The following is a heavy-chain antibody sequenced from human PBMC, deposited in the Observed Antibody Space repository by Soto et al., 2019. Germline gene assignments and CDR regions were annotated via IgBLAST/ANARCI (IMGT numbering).Heavy chain of an antibody. D-gene: IGHD1-7*01. CDR3: ARDSGGASERELTHDY. V-gene: IGHV3-30-3*01. CDR1: GFTFRSYA. Sequence: QVQLVESGGGVVQPGRSLRLSCAASGFTFRSYAMHWVRQAPGKGLEWVAVISYDGSNKYYADSVKGRFTISRDNSKNTLDLQMNSLRAEDTPVYYCARDSGGASERELTHDYWGQGTLVTVSS. J-gene: IGHJ4*02. CDR2: ISYDGSNK.